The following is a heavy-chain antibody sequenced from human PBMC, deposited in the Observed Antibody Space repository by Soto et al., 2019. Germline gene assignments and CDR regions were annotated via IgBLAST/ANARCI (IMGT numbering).Heavy chain of an antibody. Sequence: QVQLVQSGAEVKKPGSSVKVSCKASGGTFSSYGITWVRQAPGQGLEWMGGIIPIFNTPDYARKFQGRVTITADQSTSTAYMELSSLRSEDTAVYYCATIAGRPENYYYGMDVWGQGTTVTVSS. CDR2: IIPIFNTP. CDR1: GGTFSSYG. J-gene: IGHJ6*02. D-gene: IGHD6-6*01. V-gene: IGHV1-69*01. CDR3: ATIAGRPENYYYGMDV.